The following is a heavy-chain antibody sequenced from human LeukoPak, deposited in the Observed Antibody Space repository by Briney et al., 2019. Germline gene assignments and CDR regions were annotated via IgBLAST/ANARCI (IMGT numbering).Heavy chain of an antibody. V-gene: IGHV3-7*01. CDR2: IQEDGGEK. Sequence: GGSLRLSCAGSGFTFSRYWMSWVRQAPGKGLEWVANIQEDGGEKYYVDSVKGRFVISRDNAKNSVYLQMNSLRVEDTAVYFCATGSGFIADCGGDCYYPLGYFDYWGQGSLVTVSS. CDR1: GFTFSRYW. J-gene: IGHJ4*02. D-gene: IGHD2-21*02. CDR3: ATGSGFIADCGGDCYYPLGYFDY.